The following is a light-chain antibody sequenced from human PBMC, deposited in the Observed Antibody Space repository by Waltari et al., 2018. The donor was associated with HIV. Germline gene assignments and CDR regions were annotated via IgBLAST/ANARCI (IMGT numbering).Light chain of an antibody. CDR3: AAWDDSLIGPV. Sequence: SVLTPPPSASGTPGQRATISCSGSSPNFGSNPVHRYQQLPGTAPKLPIYSNNRRPSGVPDRLSGSKSGTSASLAISGLQSEDEANYYCAAWDDSLIGPVFGGGTKLTVL. J-gene: IGLJ3*02. CDR2: SNN. V-gene: IGLV1-44*01. CDR1: SPNFGSNP.